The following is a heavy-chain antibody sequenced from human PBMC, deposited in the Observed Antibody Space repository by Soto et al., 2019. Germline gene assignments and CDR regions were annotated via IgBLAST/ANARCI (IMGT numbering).Heavy chain of an antibody. CDR2: IHYSGST. J-gene: IGHJ4*02. V-gene: IGHV4-59*08. Sequence: SCKASGYTFTSYGISWVRQPPGKGLEWIGYIHYSGSTTYNSSLKGRVTMSVDTSKNQFSLKLTSVTAADTAVYYCARRRYADWAFDFWGQGTLVTVSS. CDR3: ARRRYADWAFDF. CDR1: GYTFTSYG. D-gene: IGHD3-9*01.